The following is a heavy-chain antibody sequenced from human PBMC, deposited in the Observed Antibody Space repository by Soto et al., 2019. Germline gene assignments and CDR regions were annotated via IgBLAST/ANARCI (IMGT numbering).Heavy chain of an antibody. CDR3: AKDLGTDDFWSAYYTYYYMDV. V-gene: IGHV3-23*01. CDR1: GFTFGSYA. J-gene: IGHJ6*03. D-gene: IGHD3-3*01. Sequence: EVQLLESGGGLVQPGGSLRLSCAASGFTFGSYALNWVRQAPGKGLEWVSVIRGSGDNTYYADSVKGRFTISRDNSKNTLYLQMNSLRAEDTAVYYCAKDLGTDDFWSAYYTYYYMDVWGKGTTVTVSS. CDR2: IRGSGDNT.